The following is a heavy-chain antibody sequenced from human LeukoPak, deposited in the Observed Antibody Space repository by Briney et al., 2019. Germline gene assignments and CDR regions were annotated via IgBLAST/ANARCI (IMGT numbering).Heavy chain of an antibody. D-gene: IGHD7-27*01. CDR2: INPNSGGT. CDR1: GYTFTDHY. CDR3: ARDVHWGPSDY. J-gene: IGHJ4*02. V-gene: IGHV1-2*02. Sequence: ASVKVSCKASGYTFTDHYMSWVRQAPGQGLEWMGWINPNSGGTNYAPKFQGRVTMTRDTSNSTAYMELSRLTSDDTAVYYCARDVHWGPSDYWGQGTLVTVSS.